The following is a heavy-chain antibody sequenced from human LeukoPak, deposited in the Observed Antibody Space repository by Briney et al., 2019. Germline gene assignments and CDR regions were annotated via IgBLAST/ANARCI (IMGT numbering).Heavy chain of an antibody. Sequence: PSETLSLTCTVSGGSISSGSYYWSWIRQPAGKGLEWIGRIYTSGSTNYNPSLKSRVTISVDTSKNQFSLKLSSVTAADTAVYYCARLYGSGSSLYFDYWGQGTLVTVSS. D-gene: IGHD3-10*01. CDR2: IYTSGST. CDR1: GGSISSGSYY. V-gene: IGHV4-61*02. J-gene: IGHJ4*02. CDR3: ARLYGSGSSLYFDY.